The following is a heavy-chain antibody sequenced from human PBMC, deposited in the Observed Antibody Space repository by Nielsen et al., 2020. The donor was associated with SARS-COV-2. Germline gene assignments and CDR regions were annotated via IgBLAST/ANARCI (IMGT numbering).Heavy chain of an antibody. J-gene: IGHJ4*02. V-gene: IGHV3-30*07. Sequence: GESLKISCAASGFTFSSYAMHWVRQAPGKGLEWVAMIWRGGNYKFYADSVRGRFTISRDDPKNMVSLQMESLRVEDTALYYCTRDPPDSGWALDYWGQGIPVTVSS. CDR2: IWRGGNYK. D-gene: IGHD6-19*01. CDR3: TRDPPDSGWALDY. CDR1: GFTFSSYA.